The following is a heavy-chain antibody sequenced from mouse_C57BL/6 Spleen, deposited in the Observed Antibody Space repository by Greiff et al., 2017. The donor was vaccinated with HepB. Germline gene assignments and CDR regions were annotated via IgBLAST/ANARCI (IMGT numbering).Heavy chain of an antibody. J-gene: IGHJ4*01. V-gene: IGHV1-64*01. CDR2: IHPNSGST. CDR1: GYTFTSYG. Sequence: QVQLQQPGAELVKPGASVKLSCKASGYTFTSYGMHWVKQSPGQGLEWIGMIHPNSGSTNYNEKLKSKTTLTVDKSYSTAYMQLSSLTSEDSAVYYCARCFTTMDYWGQGTTVTVSS. D-gene: IGHD1-1*01. CDR3: ARCFTTMDY.